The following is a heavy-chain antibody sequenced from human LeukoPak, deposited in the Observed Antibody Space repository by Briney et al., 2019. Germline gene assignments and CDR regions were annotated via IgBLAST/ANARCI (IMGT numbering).Heavy chain of an antibody. D-gene: IGHD4-17*01. V-gene: IGHV4-4*07. CDR1: GDSISGFY. Sequence: SETLSLTCTDSGDSISGFYWSWIRQPAGKGLQWIGRISTSGSTNYNPSLKSRVTMSVDRSTNEFSLTVRSVTAADTALYYCARGLPSYGDYVDYYFYMDVWGKGTTVTVSS. CDR3: ARGLPSYGDYVDYYFYMDV. CDR2: ISTSGST. J-gene: IGHJ6*03.